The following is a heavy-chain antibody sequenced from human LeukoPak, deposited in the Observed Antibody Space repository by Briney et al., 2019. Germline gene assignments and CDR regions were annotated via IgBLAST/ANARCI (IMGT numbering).Heavy chain of an antibody. D-gene: IGHD6-13*01. CDR1: GGSISSGGYY. CDR3: ARGWALRAFDI. V-gene: IGHV4-31*03. CDR2: IYYSGST. Sequence: SQTLSLTCTVSGGSISSGGYYWSWIRQHPGKGLEWIGYIYYSGSTYYNSSLKSRVTISVDTSKNQFSLKLSSVTAADTAVYYCARGWALRAFDIWGQGTMVTVSS. J-gene: IGHJ3*02.